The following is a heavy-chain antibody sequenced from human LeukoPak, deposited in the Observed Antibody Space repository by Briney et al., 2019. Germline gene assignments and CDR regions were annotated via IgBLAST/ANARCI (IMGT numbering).Heavy chain of an antibody. D-gene: IGHD6-13*01. CDR2: ISYDGSDK. Sequence: GGSLRLSCAASGFTFSSYAMHWVRQAPGKGLEWVAVISYDGSDKYYVDSVKGRFTISRDISKNTLYLQMNSLRAEDTAVYHCARAIMDSSSWYGDYWGQGSLVTVSS. CDR1: GFTFSSYA. J-gene: IGHJ4*02. V-gene: IGHV3-30-3*01. CDR3: ARAIMDSSSWYGDY.